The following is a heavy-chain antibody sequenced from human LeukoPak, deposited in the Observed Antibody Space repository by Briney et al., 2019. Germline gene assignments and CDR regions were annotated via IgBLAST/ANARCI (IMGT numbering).Heavy chain of an antibody. D-gene: IGHD1-26*01. CDR1: GGSFSGYY. Sequence: SETLSLTCAFYGGSFSGYYWSWIRQSPGKGLEWIGSIYYSGSTYYNPSLKSRVTISVDTSKNQFSLKLSSVTAADTAVYYCARQQWELRPWGQGTLVTVSS. CDR3: ARQQWELRP. CDR2: IYYSGST. J-gene: IGHJ5*02. V-gene: IGHV4-34*01.